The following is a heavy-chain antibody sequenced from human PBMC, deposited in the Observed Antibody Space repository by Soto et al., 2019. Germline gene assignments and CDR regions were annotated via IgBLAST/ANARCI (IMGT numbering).Heavy chain of an antibody. CDR1: GGSISCGGRY. CDR3: ARALIQLWPHYYYGMDV. J-gene: IGHJ6*02. CDR2: IYYSGTT. D-gene: IGHD5-18*01. V-gene: IGHV4-30-4*01. Sequence: SETLSLTCTVSGGSISCGGRYWSWILQPPGKGLEWIGYIYYSGTTYYNPSLKSLVTISVDTSENQFSLKVNSVTAADTAVYYCARALIQLWPHYYYGMDVWGQGTTVTVSS.